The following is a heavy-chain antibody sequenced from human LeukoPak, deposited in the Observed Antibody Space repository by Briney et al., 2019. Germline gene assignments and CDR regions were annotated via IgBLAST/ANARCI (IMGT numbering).Heavy chain of an antibody. Sequence: GGSLRLPCAASGFTFSSYEMNWVRQAPGKGLEWVSYISSSGSTIYYADSVKGRFTFSRDNAENSLYLQMNSLSAEDTAVYYCARAERLVRGVVFDYWGQGTLVTVSS. CDR3: ARAERLVRGVVFDY. D-gene: IGHD3-10*01. J-gene: IGHJ4*02. CDR2: ISSSGSTI. CDR1: GFTFSSYE. V-gene: IGHV3-48*03.